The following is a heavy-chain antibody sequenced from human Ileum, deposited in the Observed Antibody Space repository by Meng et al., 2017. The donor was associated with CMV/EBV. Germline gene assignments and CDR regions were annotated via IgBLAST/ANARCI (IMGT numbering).Heavy chain of an antibody. Sequence: SVKVSCKASGGTFSSYAISWVRQAPGQGLEWMGGIIPIFGTANYAQKFQGRVTITTDESTSTAYMELSGLRSEDTAVYYCASPPLDIVATPDLGGYYFDYWGQGTLVTVSS. CDR1: GGTFSSYA. CDR2: IIPIFGTA. D-gene: IGHD5-12*01. J-gene: IGHJ4*02. V-gene: IGHV1-69*05. CDR3: ASPPLDIVATPDLGGYYFDY.